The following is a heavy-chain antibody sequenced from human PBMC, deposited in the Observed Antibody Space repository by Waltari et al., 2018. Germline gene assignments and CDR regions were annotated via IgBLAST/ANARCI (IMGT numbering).Heavy chain of an antibody. CDR1: GFTFSSYG. V-gene: IGHV3-33*01. CDR2: IWYDGSNK. Sequence: QVQLVESGGGVVQPGRSLRLSCAASGFTFSSYGMHWVRQAPGKGLEWVAVIWYDGSNKYYADSVKGRFTISRDNAKNSLYLQMNSLRAEDTAVYYCAREYCSGGSCYPGDAFDIWGQGTMVTVSS. CDR3: AREYCSGGSCYPGDAFDI. J-gene: IGHJ3*02. D-gene: IGHD2-15*01.